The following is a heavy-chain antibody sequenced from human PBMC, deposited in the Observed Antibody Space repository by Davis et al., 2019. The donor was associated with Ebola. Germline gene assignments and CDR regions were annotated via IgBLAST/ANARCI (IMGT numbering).Heavy chain of an antibody. CDR1: GYSFTAYY. CDR3: ARGQTDGRWDDWFDP. CDR2: INPNFCCK. Sequence: ASVKVSCKASGYSFTAYYIHWVRQAPGQGLDWMGRINPNFCCKIYAQKFQDRVTLTIGTSINTAYMELDRLRSDDTAVYYCARGQTDGRWDDWFDPWGQGTLVAVSS. J-gene: IGHJ5*02. D-gene: IGHD1-26*01. V-gene: IGHV1-2*06.